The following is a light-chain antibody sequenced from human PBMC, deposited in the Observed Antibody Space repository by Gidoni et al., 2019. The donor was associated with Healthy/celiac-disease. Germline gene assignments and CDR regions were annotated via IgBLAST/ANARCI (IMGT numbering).Light chain of an antibody. J-gene: IGKJ1*01. CDR1: QSISSY. CDR2: AAS. Sequence: DIQMTQSPSSLHASVGDRVTITCRASQSISSYLNWYQQKPGKAPKLLIYAASSLQSGVPSRFSGSGSGTDFTLTISSLQPEDFATYYCQQSYSTLWTFGQGTKVEIK. CDR3: QQSYSTLWT. V-gene: IGKV1-39*01.